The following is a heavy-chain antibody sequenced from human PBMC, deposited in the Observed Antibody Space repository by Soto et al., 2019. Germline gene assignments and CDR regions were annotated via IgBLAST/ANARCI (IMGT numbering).Heavy chain of an antibody. D-gene: IGHD3-3*01. Sequence: ESGGGLVQPGGSLRLSCSASGFTFTSYAMSWVRQAPGKGLEWVSGTSGSGGDTKSADSVKGRFTISRDNFKNMLYLQMNSLRAEDTAVYYCAKHDFWTLYNTGLDSWGQGTLVTVSS. CDR2: TSGSGGDT. V-gene: IGHV3-23*01. CDR1: GFTFTSYA. CDR3: AKHDFWTLYNTGLDS. J-gene: IGHJ4*02.